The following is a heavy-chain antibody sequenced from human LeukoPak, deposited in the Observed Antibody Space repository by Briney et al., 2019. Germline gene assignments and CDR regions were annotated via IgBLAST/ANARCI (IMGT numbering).Heavy chain of an antibody. CDR2: ISSSSSYT. CDR1: GFTFSDYY. V-gene: IGHV3-11*05. J-gene: IGHJ4*02. CDR3: AKDHYSTPYYFDY. D-gene: IGHD3-10*01. Sequence: GGSLRLSCAASGFTFSDYYMSWIRQAPGKGLEWVSYISSSSSYTNYADSVKGRFTISRDNSKNTLYLQMNSLRAEDTAVYYCAKDHYSTPYYFDYWGQGTLVTVSS.